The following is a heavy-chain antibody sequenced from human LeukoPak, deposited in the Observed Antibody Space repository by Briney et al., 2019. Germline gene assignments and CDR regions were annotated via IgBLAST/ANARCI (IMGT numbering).Heavy chain of an antibody. D-gene: IGHD1-14*01. CDR1: GFTFSTSW. V-gene: IGHV3-7*01. CDR3: ARDRAYNRFDY. Sequence: GGAVRLSCVDSGFTFSTSWMAWVRQAPGKGLEWVANIKEDGSAKNFLGSVRGRFTVSRDKAKESVYLEMNSLRAEDTAVYYCARDRAYNRFDYWGQGTLVTVSS. J-gene: IGHJ4*02. CDR2: IKEDGSAK.